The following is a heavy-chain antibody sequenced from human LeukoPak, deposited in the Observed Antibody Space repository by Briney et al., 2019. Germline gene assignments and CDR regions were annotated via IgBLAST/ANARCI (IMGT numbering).Heavy chain of an antibody. Sequence: SETLSLTCTVSGGSISSYYWSWIRQPPGKGLEWIGYIYYSGSTNYNPSLKSRVTISVDTSKNQFSLKLSSVTAADTAVYYCASSTIFEVVTGNWFDPWGQGTLVTVSS. V-gene: IGHV4-59*12. CDR2: IYYSGST. CDR3: ASSTIFEVVTGNWFDP. CDR1: GGSISSYY. J-gene: IGHJ5*02. D-gene: IGHD3-3*01.